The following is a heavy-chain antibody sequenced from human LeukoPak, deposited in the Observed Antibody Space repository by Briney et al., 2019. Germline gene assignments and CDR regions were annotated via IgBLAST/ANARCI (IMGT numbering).Heavy chain of an antibody. CDR2: IIPIFGIA. Sequence: SVKVSCKASGGTFSSYAISWVRQAPGQGLEWMGGIIPIFGIANYAQKFQGRVTITADESTSTAYLELSSLTSEDTAVYYCARVVLGRRWLQTSYYYGMDVWAKGPRSPSP. CDR1: GGTFSSYA. CDR3: ARVVLGRRWLQTSYYYGMDV. J-gene: IGHJ6*02. V-gene: IGHV1-69*13. D-gene: IGHD5-24*01.